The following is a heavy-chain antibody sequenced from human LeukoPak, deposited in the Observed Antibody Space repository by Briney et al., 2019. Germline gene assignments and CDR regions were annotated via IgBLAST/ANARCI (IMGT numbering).Heavy chain of an antibody. V-gene: IGHV4-30-2*01. CDR2: IYQSGST. J-gene: IGHJ5*02. D-gene: IGHD3-16*01. CDR3: ARGLVGQFNWFDP. CDR1: GGSLSSGCYG. Sequence: PSETLSLTCAVSGGSLSSGCYGWGWLRQPPGKGLEWIGYIYQSGSTYYNPSLESRVTISVDRSKSQFSLKLSSVTGAGTAVYCCARGLVGQFNWFDPWGQGTLVTVSS.